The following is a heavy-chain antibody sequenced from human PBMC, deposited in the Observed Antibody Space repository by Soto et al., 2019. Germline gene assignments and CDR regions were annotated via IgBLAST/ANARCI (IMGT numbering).Heavy chain of an antibody. Sequence: PGGSLRLSCAASGFTFSDYYMSWIRQAPGKGLEWVSYISSSGSTIYYADSVKGRFTISRDNAKNSLYLQMNSLRAEDTAVYYCARAWNYDILTGYPPDAFDIWGQGTMVTVS. CDR2: ISSSGSTI. J-gene: IGHJ3*02. D-gene: IGHD3-9*01. CDR1: GFTFSDYY. V-gene: IGHV3-11*01. CDR3: ARAWNYDILTGYPPDAFDI.